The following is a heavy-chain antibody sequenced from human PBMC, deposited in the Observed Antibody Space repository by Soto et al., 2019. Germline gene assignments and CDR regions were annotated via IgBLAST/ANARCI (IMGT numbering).Heavy chain of an antibody. V-gene: IGHV4-39*01. CDR2: IYYDGST. J-gene: IGHJ4*02. D-gene: IGHD3-10*01. Sequence: SETLSLTCTVTGGPISSSSYYWGWIRQSPGKGLEWFGSIYYDGSTYYSPSLKSRVTISLDTSKNEFSLKLTSVTAADTAVYYCARATSHYVSGRYERGYYYFDYWGQGTLVTVSS. CDR3: ARATSHYVSGRYERGYYYFDY. CDR1: GGPISSSSYY.